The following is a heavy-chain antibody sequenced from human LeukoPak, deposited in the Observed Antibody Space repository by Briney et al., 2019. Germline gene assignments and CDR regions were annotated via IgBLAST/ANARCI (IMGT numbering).Heavy chain of an antibody. Sequence: SETLSLTCAVYGGSFSGYYWSWIRQPPGKGLEWIGEINHSGRTNYNPSLKSRVTISVDTSKNQFSLKLSSVTAADTAVYYCARSIAVAIDYWGQGNLVTVSS. CDR1: GGSFSGYY. CDR3: ARSIAVAIDY. CDR2: INHSGRT. D-gene: IGHD6-19*01. J-gene: IGHJ4*02. V-gene: IGHV4-34*01.